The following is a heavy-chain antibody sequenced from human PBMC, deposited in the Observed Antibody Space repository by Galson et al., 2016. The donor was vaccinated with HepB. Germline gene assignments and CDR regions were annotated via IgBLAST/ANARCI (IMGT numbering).Heavy chain of an antibody. D-gene: IGHD5-12*01. CDR3: AKTDIFFTTADY. CDR1: GGSISSSEW. V-gene: IGHV4-4*02. Sequence: ETLSLTCVVSGGSISSSEWWTWVRQPPGEGPEWIGEIHRDGRTNYNPSLKSRVTMSVDKSKNQLSLSVNSVTAADTAVYYCAKTDIFFTTADYWGQGTLVIVSS. CDR2: IHRDGRT. J-gene: IGHJ4*02.